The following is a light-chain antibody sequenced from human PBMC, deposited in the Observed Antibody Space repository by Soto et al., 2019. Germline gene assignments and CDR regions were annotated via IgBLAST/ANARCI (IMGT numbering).Light chain of an antibody. CDR1: QSVSKNY. J-gene: IGKJ4*01. V-gene: IGKV3-20*01. Sequence: EIVLTQSPGTLSLSPGERGTLSCRASQSVSKNYLAWYQQKPGQAPRLLLYGASSRATCIPDRFSGSGSGTDFTLTMSRLEPEDVAVSSCQQYASSPLTFGGGTKVEIK. CDR2: GAS. CDR3: QQYASSPLT.